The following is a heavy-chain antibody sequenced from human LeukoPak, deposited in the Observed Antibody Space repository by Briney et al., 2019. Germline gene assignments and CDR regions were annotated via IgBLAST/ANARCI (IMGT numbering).Heavy chain of an antibody. V-gene: IGHV1-2*02. CDR1: GYTFTGYF. D-gene: IGHD3-10*01. CDR2: INPNSGAT. Sequence: GASVKVSCKASGYTFTGYFMHWVRQAPGQGLEWMGWINPNSGATNYAQKFQGRVTMTRDTSISTAYMELSRLTSDDTAVYYCARGLEYGFFDYWGQGTLVTVSS. J-gene: IGHJ4*02. CDR3: ARGLEYGFFDY.